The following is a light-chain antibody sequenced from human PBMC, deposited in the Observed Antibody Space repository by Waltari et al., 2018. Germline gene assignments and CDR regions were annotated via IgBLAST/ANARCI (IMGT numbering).Light chain of an antibody. CDR1: RGDVGCYDY. V-gene: IGLV2-14*03. Sequence: QSVLTQPASVSGSHGQSITISCTGTRGDVGCYDYVFWYQQQPGKAPKLMIYDVKNRPSGVSNRFSGSKSGDTASLTISGLQAEDEADYYCSSYAVTATLLFGGGTTLTVL. J-gene: IGLJ2*01. CDR2: DVK. CDR3: SSYAVTATLL.